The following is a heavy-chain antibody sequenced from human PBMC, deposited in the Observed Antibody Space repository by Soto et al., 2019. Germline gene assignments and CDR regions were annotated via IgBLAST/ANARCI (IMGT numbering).Heavy chain of an antibody. V-gene: IGHV1-24*01. CDR1: GYTLTELS. Sequence: ASVKVSCKVSGYTLTELSMHWVRQAPGKGLEWMGGCDPEDGETIYAQKFQGRVTMTEDTSTDTAYMELSSLRSEDTAVYYCAIYLPKQTGYSSSWIEYYFDYWGQGTLVTVSS. CDR2: CDPEDGET. CDR3: AIYLPKQTGYSSSWIEYYFDY. D-gene: IGHD6-13*01. J-gene: IGHJ4*02.